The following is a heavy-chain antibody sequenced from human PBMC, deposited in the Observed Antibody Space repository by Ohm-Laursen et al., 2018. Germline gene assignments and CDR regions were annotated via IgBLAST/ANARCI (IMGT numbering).Heavy chain of an antibody. V-gene: IGHV4-34*01. Sequence: TLSLTWAVYGGSFSGYYWSWIRQPPGKGLEWIGEINHSGSTNYNPSLKSRITISVDTSKNQFSLKLSSVTAADTAFYYCARGSKYFDLWGRGTLVTVSS. CDR2: INHSGST. CDR1: GGSFSGYY. CDR3: ARGSKYFDL. J-gene: IGHJ2*01.